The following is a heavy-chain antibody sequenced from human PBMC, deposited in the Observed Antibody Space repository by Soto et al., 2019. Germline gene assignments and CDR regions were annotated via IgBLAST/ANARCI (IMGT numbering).Heavy chain of an antibody. CDR2: IYYSGST. Sequence: QLQLQESGPGLVKPSETLSLTCTVSGGSISSSSYYWGWIRQPPGKGLEWIGSIYYSGSTYYNPSLKSRVTISVDTSKNQFSLKLSSVTAADTAVYYCASIDCGGDCYHVQSYYYYGMDVWGQGTTVTVSS. CDR1: GGSISSSSYY. J-gene: IGHJ6*02. V-gene: IGHV4-39*01. CDR3: ASIDCGGDCYHVQSYYYYGMDV. D-gene: IGHD2-21*02.